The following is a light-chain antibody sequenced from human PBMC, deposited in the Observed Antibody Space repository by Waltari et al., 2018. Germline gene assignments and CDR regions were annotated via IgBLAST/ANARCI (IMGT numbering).Light chain of an antibody. CDR1: QSINSY. CDR2: AAS. V-gene: IGKV1-39*01. CDR3: QQSYSSPRVT. J-gene: IGKJ3*01. Sequence: DIQMTQSPSSLSASVGDRVTITCRASQSINSYLNWYQQKPGKAPKLLIYAASSLQSGVPSRFSGSGSGTDFTLTISSLQSDDFATYYCQQSYSSPRVTFGPGTKVDIK.